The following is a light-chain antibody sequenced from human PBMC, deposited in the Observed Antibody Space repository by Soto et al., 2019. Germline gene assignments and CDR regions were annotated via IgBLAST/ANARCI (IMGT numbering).Light chain of an antibody. CDR1: QSVSSY. CDR3: QQRRNWPPSIT. CDR2: DAS. V-gene: IGKV3-11*01. J-gene: IGKJ5*01. Sequence: EIVLTQSPATLSLSPGERATLSCRASQSVSSYLAWYQQKPGQAPRLLIYDASNRATGIPARFSGSGSGTVFTLTISSLEPEDFAVYYCQQRRNWPPSITFVQGTRLEIK.